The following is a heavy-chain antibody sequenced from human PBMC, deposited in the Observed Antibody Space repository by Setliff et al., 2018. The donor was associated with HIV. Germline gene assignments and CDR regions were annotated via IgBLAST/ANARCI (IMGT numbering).Heavy chain of an antibody. J-gene: IGHJ2*01. CDR1: GDSISSHY. V-gene: IGHV4-31*11. CDR3: ARGWYFDL. CDR2: VYYTGTT. Sequence: PSETLSLTCAVSGDSISSHYWSWIRQHPGKGPEWIGYVYYTGTTSYNASLKSRTLISVDTSKNQFFLKMSSVTAADTAVYFCARGWYFDLWGRGTLVTVSS.